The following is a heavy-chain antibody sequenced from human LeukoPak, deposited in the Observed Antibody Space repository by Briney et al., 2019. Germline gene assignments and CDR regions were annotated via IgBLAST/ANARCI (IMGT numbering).Heavy chain of an antibody. D-gene: IGHD3-9*01. CDR3: ARQSRGSYYDILTGYYSPSFVFDY. CDR1: GYSFTSYW. V-gene: IGHV5-51*01. Sequence: GESLKISCKGSGYSFTSYWIGWVRQMPGKGLEWMGIIYPGDSDTRNSPSFQGQVTISADKSISTAYLQWSSLKASDTAMYYCARQSRGSYYDILTGYYSPSFVFDYWGQGTLVTVSS. CDR2: IYPGDSDT. J-gene: IGHJ4*02.